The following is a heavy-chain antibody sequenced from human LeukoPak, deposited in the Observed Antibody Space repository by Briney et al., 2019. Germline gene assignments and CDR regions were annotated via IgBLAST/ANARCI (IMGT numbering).Heavy chain of an antibody. CDR3: TRDPPSSGWSFDY. J-gene: IGHJ4*02. Sequence: GGSLRLSCAASGFTFSTHAMHWVRQAPAKGLEWVAMIWFDGKNTHYVDSVKGRFIISRDNSKNTVDLRMNSLRAEDTAVYYCTRDPPSSGWSFDYWGQGTLVTVSS. D-gene: IGHD6-19*01. V-gene: IGHV3-33*01. CDR1: GFTFSTHA. CDR2: IWFDGKNT.